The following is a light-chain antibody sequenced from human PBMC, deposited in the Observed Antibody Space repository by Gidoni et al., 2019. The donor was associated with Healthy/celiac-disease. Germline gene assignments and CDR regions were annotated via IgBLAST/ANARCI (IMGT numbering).Light chain of an antibody. J-gene: IGKJ2*01. CDR2: WAS. CDR3: QQYYSTPYT. V-gene: IGKV4-1*01. Sequence: VSLGERATINCKSRQSVLYSSNNKNYLAWYQQKPGQPPKLLIYWASTRESGVPDRFSGSGSGTDFTLTISSLQAEDVAVYYCQQYYSTPYTFGQGTKLEIK. CDR1: QSVLYSSNNKNY.